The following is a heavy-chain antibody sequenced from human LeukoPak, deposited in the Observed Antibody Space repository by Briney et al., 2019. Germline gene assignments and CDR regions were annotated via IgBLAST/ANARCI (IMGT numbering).Heavy chain of an antibody. CDR3: ARDPGSGYEEHFDY. CDR1: GFIFSDYY. V-gene: IGHV3-11*01. CDR2: ISSSGSTM. D-gene: IGHD5-12*01. Sequence: PGGSPRLSCAASGFIFSDYYMSWIRQAPRKGLEWVSYISSSGSTMYYTDSVKGRFTISRDNAKDSLYLQMNSLRAEDTAVYYCARDPGSGYEEHFDYWGQGTLVTVSS. J-gene: IGHJ4*02.